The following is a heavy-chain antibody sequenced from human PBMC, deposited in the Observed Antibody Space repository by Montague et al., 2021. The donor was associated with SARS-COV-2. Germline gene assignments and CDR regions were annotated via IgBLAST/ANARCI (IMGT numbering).Heavy chain of an antibody. J-gene: IGHJ3*02. V-gene: IGHV4-59*01. CDR1: GGSITGYY. CDR3: VRDHPYGGPRGAYDI. D-gene: IGHD4-23*01. Sequence: SETLSLTCTVSGGSITGYYWSWLRRSPGKGLEWIAYIYDGGAVNXXPSLGSRVTISADTSKNQLSLKVNSVTAADTAVYYCVRDHPYGGPRGAYDIWGQGKVGTGS. CDR2: IYDGGAV.